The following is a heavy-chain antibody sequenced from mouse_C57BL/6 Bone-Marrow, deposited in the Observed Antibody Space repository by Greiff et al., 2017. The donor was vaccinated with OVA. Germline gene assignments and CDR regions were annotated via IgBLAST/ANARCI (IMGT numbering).Heavy chain of an antibody. CDR1: GFTFSSYA. Sequence: EVQGVESGGGLVKPGGSLKLSCAASGFTFSSYAMSWVRQTPEKRLEWVAIISDGGSYTYYPDNVKGRFTLTRDNAKNNLYLQMTHLKSEDTAMYYCARDTDYGSSPLYAMDYWGQGTSVTVSS. D-gene: IGHD1-1*01. J-gene: IGHJ4*01. V-gene: IGHV5-4*01. CDR3: ARDTDYGSSPLYAMDY. CDR2: ISDGGSYT.